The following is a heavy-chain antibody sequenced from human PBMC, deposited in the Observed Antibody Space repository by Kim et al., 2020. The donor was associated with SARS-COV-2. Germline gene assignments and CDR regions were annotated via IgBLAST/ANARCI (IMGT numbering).Heavy chain of an antibody. Sequence: SVKVSCKASGGTFSSYAISWVRQAPGQGLEWMGRIIPILGIANYAQKFQGRVTITADKSTSTAYMELSSLRSEDTAVYYCARVWFGENQGGGVWGQGTTVTVSS. CDR2: IIPILGIA. J-gene: IGHJ6*02. CDR1: GGTFSSYA. CDR3: ARVWFGENQGGGV. V-gene: IGHV1-69*04. D-gene: IGHD3-10*01.